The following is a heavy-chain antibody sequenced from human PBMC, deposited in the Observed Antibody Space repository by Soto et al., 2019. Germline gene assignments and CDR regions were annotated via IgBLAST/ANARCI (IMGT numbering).Heavy chain of an antibody. CDR3: ARGRGHYDIWTGYQRTYYYYGMDV. Sequence: QVQLVQSGAEVKKPGSSVKVSCKASGGTFSSYAISWVRQAPGQGLEWMGGIIPIFGTANYAQKFQGRVTITADKSTSTAYMELSSLRSEDTAVYYCARGRGHYDIWTGYQRTYYYYGMDVWGQGTTVTVSS. D-gene: IGHD3-9*01. CDR1: GGTFSSYA. V-gene: IGHV1-69*06. CDR2: IIPIFGTA. J-gene: IGHJ6*02.